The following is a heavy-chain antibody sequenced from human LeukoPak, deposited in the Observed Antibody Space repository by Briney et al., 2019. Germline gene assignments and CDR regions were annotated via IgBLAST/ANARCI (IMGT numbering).Heavy chain of an antibody. V-gene: IGHV3-23*01. D-gene: IGHD1-26*01. Sequence: GGSLRLSCAASGFTFSSYAMTWVRQAPGRGLEWVSAITGSGGSTYYAASVRGRFTISRDNSKSTLYLQMNSLRAEDTAVYYCAKGARRLLNWFDAWGQGTLVTVSS. CDR1: GFTFSSYA. J-gene: IGHJ5*02. CDR2: ITGSGGST. CDR3: AKGARRLLNWFDA.